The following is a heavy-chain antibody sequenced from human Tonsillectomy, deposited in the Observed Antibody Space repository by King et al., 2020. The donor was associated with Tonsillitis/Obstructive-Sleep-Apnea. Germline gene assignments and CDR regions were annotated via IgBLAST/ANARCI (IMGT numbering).Heavy chain of an antibody. J-gene: IGHJ5*02. V-gene: IGHV4-34*01. CDR2: INHSGGT. CDR3: ARRTYYGDYLNWFDP. CDR1: GGSFSGYY. D-gene: IGHD4-17*01. Sequence: VQLQQWGAGLLKPSETLSLTCAVYGGSFSGYYWSWIRQPPGKGLEWIGEINHSGGTNYNPSLKSRVTISVDTSKNHFSLELSSVTAADTAVYYCARRTYYGDYLNWFDPWGQGTLVTVSS.